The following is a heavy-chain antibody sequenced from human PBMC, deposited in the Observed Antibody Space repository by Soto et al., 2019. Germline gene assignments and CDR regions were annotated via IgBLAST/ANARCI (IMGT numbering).Heavy chain of an antibody. CDR2: ISGSGGST. J-gene: IGHJ4*02. Sequence: GGSLRLSCAASGCTFSSYAMSWGRQAPGKGLEWVSAISGSGGSTYYADSVKGRFTISRDNSKNTLYLQMNSLRAEDTAVYYCAKDAIAVAGPYYFDHWGQGTRVTVLS. CDR1: GCTFSSYA. CDR3: AKDAIAVAGPYYFDH. D-gene: IGHD6-19*01. V-gene: IGHV3-23*01.